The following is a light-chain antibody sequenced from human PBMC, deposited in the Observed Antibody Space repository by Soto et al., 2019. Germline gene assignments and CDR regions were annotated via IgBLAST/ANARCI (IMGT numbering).Light chain of an antibody. Sequence: EVVMTQSPATLSVSPGERATLSCRASQSMSTNLAWYQQKPGQAPRLLIYGASTRATGIPARFSGSGSGTEFTLTISSPQSEDFAVYYCQQYHNWPPYTFGQGTKLEIK. CDR3: QQYHNWPPYT. V-gene: IGKV3-15*01. CDR2: GAS. J-gene: IGKJ2*01. CDR1: QSMSTN.